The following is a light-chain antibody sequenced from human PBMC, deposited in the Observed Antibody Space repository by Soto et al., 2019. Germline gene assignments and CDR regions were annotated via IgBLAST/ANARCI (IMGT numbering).Light chain of an antibody. J-gene: IGKJ4*01. CDR3: QQYNNYSPLT. CDR1: QSISSW. Sequence: DIQMTQSPSTLSASVGDRVTITCRASQSISSWLAWYQQKPGKAPKLLIYKASSLESGVPSRFSGSGSGTEFTLTMSSLQPDDVATYYCQQYNNYSPLTFGGGTKVEIK. CDR2: KAS. V-gene: IGKV1-5*03.